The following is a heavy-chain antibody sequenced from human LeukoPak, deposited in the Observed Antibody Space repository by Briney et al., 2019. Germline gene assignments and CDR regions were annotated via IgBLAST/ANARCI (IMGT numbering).Heavy chain of an antibody. V-gene: IGHV3-23*01. CDR3: ATAPVAVAGGDDY. D-gene: IGHD6-19*01. CDR1: GFTFSSYA. Sequence: PGGSLRLSCAASGFTFSSYAMSWVRQAPGKGLEWVSAISGSGGSTYCADSVKGRFTISRDNSKNTLYLQMNSLRAEDTAVYYCATAPVAVAGGDDYWGQGTLVTVSS. J-gene: IGHJ4*02. CDR2: ISGSGGST.